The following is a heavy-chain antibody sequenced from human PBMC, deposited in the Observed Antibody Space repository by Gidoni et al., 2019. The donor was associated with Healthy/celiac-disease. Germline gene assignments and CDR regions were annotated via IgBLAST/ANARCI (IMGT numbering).Heavy chain of an antibody. V-gene: IGHV3-7*01. D-gene: IGHD4-17*01. CDR1: GFTFSSSW. Sequence: EVQLVESGGGLVQPGGSLRLSCAASGFTFSSSWMSWVRQAPGKGLEWVANIKQDGSEKYYVDSVKGRFTISRDNAKNSLYLQMNSLRAEDTAVYYCARYYYGDYVFWGTINYFDYWGQGTLVTVSS. J-gene: IGHJ4*02. CDR2: IKQDGSEK. CDR3: ARYYYGDYVFWGTINYFDY.